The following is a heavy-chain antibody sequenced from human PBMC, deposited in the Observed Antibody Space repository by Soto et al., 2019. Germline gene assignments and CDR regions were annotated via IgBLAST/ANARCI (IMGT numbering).Heavy chain of an antibody. Sequence: YSVDDGYFSGYYWSWISKKPGKGLEWIGEINHSGSTNYNLSLKSRVTISVDTSKNQFSLKLSSVTAADTAVYYCARGSSSWRHWFDPLVQGTLVTVSS. CDR1: DGYFSGYY. J-gene: IGHJ5*02. D-gene: IGHD6-13*01. CDR2: INHSGST. CDR3: ARGSSSWRHWFDP. V-gene: IGHV4-34*01.